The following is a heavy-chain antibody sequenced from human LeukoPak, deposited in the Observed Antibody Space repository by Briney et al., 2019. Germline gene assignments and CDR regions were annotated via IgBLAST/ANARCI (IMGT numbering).Heavy chain of an antibody. CDR3: AKDSCSSSSCYWDC. V-gene: IGHV3-21*04. CDR2: ISSRSHYI. J-gene: IGHJ4*02. Sequence: GGSLRLSCAASGFTFSSYNMNWVRQAPGKGLEWVSSISSRSHYIYYADSVKGRFTISRGNSKNTLYLQMNSLRAEDTAVYYCAKDSCSSSSCYWDCWGRGTLVTVSS. CDR1: GFTFSSYN. D-gene: IGHD2-2*01.